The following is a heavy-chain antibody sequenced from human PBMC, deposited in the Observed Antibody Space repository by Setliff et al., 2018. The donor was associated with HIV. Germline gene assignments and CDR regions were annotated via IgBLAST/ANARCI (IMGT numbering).Heavy chain of an antibody. D-gene: IGHD6-13*01. V-gene: IGHV1-8*02. CDR3: TRGRFTAAGSGYYFDY. Sequence: ASVKVSCKASGYTFTSYDINWVRQATGQGLEWMGWMNPNSGKTGYAQNFQGRVTMTRNTSISTALMELSSLGSEDTAVYYCTRGRFTAAGSGYYFDYWGPGTLVTVSS. CDR2: MNPNSGKT. CDR1: GYTFTSYD. J-gene: IGHJ4*02.